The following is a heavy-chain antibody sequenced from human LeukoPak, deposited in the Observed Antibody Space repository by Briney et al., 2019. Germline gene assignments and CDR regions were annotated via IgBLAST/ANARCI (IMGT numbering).Heavy chain of an antibody. CDR1: GGSISSYY. J-gene: IGHJ3*02. V-gene: IGHV4-59*08. Sequence: SETLSLTCTVSGGSISSYYWSWIRQPPGKGLEGIGYIYYSGSTNYNPSLKSRVTISVDTSKNQFSLKLSSVTAADTAVYYCAGNMYYDFWSGYYSSDAFDIWGQGTMVTVSS. CDR2: IYYSGST. CDR3: AGNMYYDFWSGYYSSDAFDI. D-gene: IGHD3-3*01.